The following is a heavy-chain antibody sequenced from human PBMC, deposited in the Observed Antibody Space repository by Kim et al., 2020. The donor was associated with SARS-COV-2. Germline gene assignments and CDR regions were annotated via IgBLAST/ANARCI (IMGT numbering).Heavy chain of an antibody. V-gene: IGHV3-48*03. CDR2: ISSSGSTI. CDR3: ARDPPDCSGVNCSSYYGLDV. D-gene: IGHD2-15*01. Sequence: GGSLRLSCAASGFTFSSYEMNWVRQAPGKGLEWVSYISSSGSTIYYADSVKGRFTISRDNARNSLYLQMNSLRVEDTAVYYCARDPPDCSGVNCSSYYGLDVWGQGTMVTVSS. CDR1: GFTFSSYE. J-gene: IGHJ6*02.